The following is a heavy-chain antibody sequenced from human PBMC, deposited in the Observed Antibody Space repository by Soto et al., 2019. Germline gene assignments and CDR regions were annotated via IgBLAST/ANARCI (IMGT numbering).Heavy chain of an antibody. CDR1: GGTFSSYA. CDR3: ASRALNVEMATIWGSYIDY. V-gene: IGHV1-69*13. J-gene: IGHJ4*02. CDR2: IIPIFGTA. Sequence: ASVKVSCKASGGTFSSYAISWVRQAPGQGLEWMGGIIPIFGTANYAQKFQGRVTITADESTSTAYMELSSLRSEDTAVYYCASRALNVEMATIWGSYIDYWGQGTLVTVSS. D-gene: IGHD5-12*01.